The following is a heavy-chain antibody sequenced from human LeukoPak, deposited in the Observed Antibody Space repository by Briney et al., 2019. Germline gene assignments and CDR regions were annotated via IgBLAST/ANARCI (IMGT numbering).Heavy chain of an antibody. CDR2: IIPIFGTA. D-gene: IGHD4-17*01. CDR1: GGTFSSYA. Sequence: ASVKVSCKASGGTFSSYAISWVRQAPGQGLEWRGRIIPIFGTANYAQKFQGRVTITTDESTSTAYMELSSLRSEDTAVYYCARDLAEHYGDNWFDPWGQGTLVTVSS. V-gene: IGHV1-69*05. CDR3: ARDLAEHYGDNWFDP. J-gene: IGHJ5*02.